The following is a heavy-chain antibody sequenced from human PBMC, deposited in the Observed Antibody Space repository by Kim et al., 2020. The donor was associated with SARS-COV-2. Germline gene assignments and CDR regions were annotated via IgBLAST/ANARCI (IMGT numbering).Heavy chain of an antibody. CDR3: ATNPGQIVDGSYYYYYGMDV. Sequence: SVKVSCKASGGTFSSYAISWVRQAPGQGLEWMGRIIPILGIANYAQKFQGRVTITADKSTSTAYMELSSLRSEDTAVYYCATNPGQIVDGSYYYYYGMDVWGQGTTVTVSS. V-gene: IGHV1-69*04. D-gene: IGHD1-26*01. CDR2: IIPILGIA. CDR1: GGTFSSYA. J-gene: IGHJ6*02.